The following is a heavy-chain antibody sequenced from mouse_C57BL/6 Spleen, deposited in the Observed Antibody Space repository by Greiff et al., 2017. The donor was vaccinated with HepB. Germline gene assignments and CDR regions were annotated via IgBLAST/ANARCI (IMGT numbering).Heavy chain of an antibody. CDR3: ARTYYYGNPRGYFDV. CDR2: IYPGSGST. Sequence: QVQLQQPGAELVKPGASVKMSCKASGYTFTSYWITWVKQRPGQGLEWIGDIYPGSGSTNYNEKFKSKATLTVDTSSSTAYMQLSSLTSEDSAVYYGARTYYYGNPRGYFDVWGTGTTVTVSS. D-gene: IGHD1-1*01. V-gene: IGHV1-55*01. CDR1: GYTFTSYW. J-gene: IGHJ1*03.